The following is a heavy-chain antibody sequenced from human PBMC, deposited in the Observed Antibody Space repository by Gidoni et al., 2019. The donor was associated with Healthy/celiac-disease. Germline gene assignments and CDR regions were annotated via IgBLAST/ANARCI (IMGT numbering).Heavy chain of an antibody. CDR2: IIPILGIA. V-gene: IGHV1-69*04. CDR3: AREQVVTALNYFDY. D-gene: IGHD2-21*02. Sequence: QVQLVQSGAEVKKPGSSVKVSCKASGGTFSSYAISWVRQAPGQGLEWMGRIIPILGIANYAQKFQGRVTITADKSTSTAYMELSSLRSEDTAVYYCAREQVVTALNYFDYWGQGTLVTVSS. J-gene: IGHJ4*02. CDR1: GGTFSSYA.